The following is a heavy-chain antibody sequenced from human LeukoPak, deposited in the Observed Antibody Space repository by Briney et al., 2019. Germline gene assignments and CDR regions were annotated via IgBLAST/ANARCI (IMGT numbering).Heavy chain of an antibody. CDR3: ARGYNYDILTGYYNWYYYYGMDV. Sequence: GGSLRLSCAASGFTFSSYAMSWVRQAPGKGLEWVSAISGSGGSTYYADSVKGRFTISRDNSKNTLYLQMNSLRAEDTAVYYCARGYNYDILTGYYNWYYYYGMDVWGQGTTVTVSS. J-gene: IGHJ6*02. V-gene: IGHV3-23*01. D-gene: IGHD3-9*01. CDR2: ISGSGGST. CDR1: GFTFSSYA.